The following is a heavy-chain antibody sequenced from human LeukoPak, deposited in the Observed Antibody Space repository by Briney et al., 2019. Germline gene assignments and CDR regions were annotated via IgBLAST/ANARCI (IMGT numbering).Heavy chain of an antibody. CDR3: ARRGKGRWISEILDY. CDR1: GGSVNSSSYY. Sequence: SETLSLTCTVSGGSVNSSSYYWGWIRQPPGKGLEWIASIYNSGRTYYNPSLKSRVTISVDTSKNQFSLKLSSVTAADTAVYYCARRGKGRWISEILDYWGQGTMVTVSS. J-gene: IGHJ4*02. D-gene: IGHD2-2*03. CDR2: IYNSGRT. V-gene: IGHV4-39*07.